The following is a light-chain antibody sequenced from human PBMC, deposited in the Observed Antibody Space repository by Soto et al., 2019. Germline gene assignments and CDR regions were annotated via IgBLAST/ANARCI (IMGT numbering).Light chain of an antibody. CDR1: QTVRNNY. Sequence: EFVLTQSPGTLSLSPGERATLSCRASQTVRNNYLAWYQQKPGQAPRLLIYGASGRATGIPDRFSGSGSGTDFTLTISRLEPEDFAVYYCQQYTSSRITFGQGTRLEIK. CDR3: QQYTSSRIT. CDR2: GAS. V-gene: IGKV3-20*01. J-gene: IGKJ5*01.